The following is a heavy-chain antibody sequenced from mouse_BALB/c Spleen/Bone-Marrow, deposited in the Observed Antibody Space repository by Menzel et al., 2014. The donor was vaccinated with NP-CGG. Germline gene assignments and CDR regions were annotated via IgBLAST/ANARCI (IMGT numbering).Heavy chain of an antibody. V-gene: IGHV2-9*02. CDR2: ISAGGSK. J-gene: IGHJ3*01. D-gene: IGHD1-1*01. Sequence: HVSLKYLGPSPVAPSQSLSIPCTVSEFSLTSYRVHFVLHPPVNGLEWLGGISAGGSKNYNSALMSRLSISKDNSKSQVFLKMNSLQTDDTAMYYCARGGSSRAWFAYWGQGTLVTVSA. CDR1: EFSLTSYR. CDR3: ARGGSSRAWFAY.